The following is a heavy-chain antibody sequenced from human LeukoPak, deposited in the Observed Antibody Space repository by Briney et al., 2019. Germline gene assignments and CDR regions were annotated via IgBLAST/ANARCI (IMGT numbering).Heavy chain of an antibody. D-gene: IGHD3-10*01. V-gene: IGHV4-31*03. CDR2: IYYSGST. CDR3: ASTYGSGSQNWFDP. Sequence: SETLSLTCTVSGGSITSGGYYWSWIRQHPGKGLEWIGYIYYSGSTYYNPSLKSRVIISVDTSKNQFSLKLSSVTAADTAVYYCASTYGSGSQNWFDPWGQGTLVTVSS. J-gene: IGHJ5*02. CDR1: GGSITSGGYY.